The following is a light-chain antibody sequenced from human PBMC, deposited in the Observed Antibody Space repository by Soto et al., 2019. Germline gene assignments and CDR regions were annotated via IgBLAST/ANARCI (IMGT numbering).Light chain of an antibody. J-gene: IGKJ2*01. CDR2: GAS. Sequence: EIVLTQSPGTLSLSPEERATLSCRASQSVSGSYLAWYQQKPGQPPRLLIYGASSRATGIPDRLSGSGSGTDFTLTFSRLEPEDFAVYYCQQYGTSPYTFGQGTKLEIK. CDR3: QQYGTSPYT. CDR1: QSVSGSY. V-gene: IGKV3-20*01.